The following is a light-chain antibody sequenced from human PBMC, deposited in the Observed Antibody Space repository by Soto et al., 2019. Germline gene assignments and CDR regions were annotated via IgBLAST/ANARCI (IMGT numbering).Light chain of an antibody. J-gene: IGLJ1*01. V-gene: IGLV2-18*02. Sequence: ALTQPPSVSGSPGQSVTISCTGTSSDVGSYNRVSWYQQPPGTAPKLMIYEVSNRPSGVPDRFSGSKSGNTASLTISGVQAEDEADYYCSSFTSSSTYVFGTGTKVTVL. CDR2: EVS. CDR3: SSFTSSSTYV. CDR1: SSDVGSYNR.